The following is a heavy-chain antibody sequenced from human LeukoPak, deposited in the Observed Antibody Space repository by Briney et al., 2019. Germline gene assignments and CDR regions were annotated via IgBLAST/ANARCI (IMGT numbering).Heavy chain of an antibody. CDR2: INPNSGGT. J-gene: IGHJ6*03. CDR1: GYTFTGYY. Sequence: ASVTVSCKASGYTFTGYYMHWVRQAPGQGLEWMGWINPNSGGTNYAQKFQGRVTMTRDTSISTAYMELSRLRSGDTAVYYCARDGLYSGSYFGYYYYYMDVWGKGTTVTVSS. CDR3: ARDGLYSGSYFGYYYYYMDV. D-gene: IGHD1-26*01. V-gene: IGHV1-2*02.